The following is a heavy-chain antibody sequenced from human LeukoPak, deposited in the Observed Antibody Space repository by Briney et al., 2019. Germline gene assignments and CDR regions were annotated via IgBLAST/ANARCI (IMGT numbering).Heavy chain of an antibody. D-gene: IGHD3-10*01. Sequence: QSGGSLRLSCAASGFTVSSNYMGWVRQAPGKGLEWVSVIYSGGDTYYANSVKGRFTISRDNSKNTLYLQMNSLRAEDTAVYYCARDRITMVRGVEYYFDYWGQGTLVTVSS. J-gene: IGHJ4*02. CDR2: IYSGGDT. CDR1: GFTVSSNY. CDR3: ARDRITMVRGVEYYFDY. V-gene: IGHV3-53*01.